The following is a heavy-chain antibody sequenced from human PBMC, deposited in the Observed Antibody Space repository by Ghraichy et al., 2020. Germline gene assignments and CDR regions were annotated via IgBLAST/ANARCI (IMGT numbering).Heavy chain of an antibody. CDR3: ARLDSSWYGGSDY. Sequence: SETLSLTCTVSGGSISSSSYYWGWIRQPPGKGLEWIGSIYYSGSTYYNPSLKSRVTISVDTSKNQFSLKLSSVTAADTAVYYCARLDSSWYGGSDYWGQGTLVTVSS. CDR1: GGSISSSSYY. D-gene: IGHD6-13*01. J-gene: IGHJ4*02. CDR2: IYYSGST. V-gene: IGHV4-39*01.